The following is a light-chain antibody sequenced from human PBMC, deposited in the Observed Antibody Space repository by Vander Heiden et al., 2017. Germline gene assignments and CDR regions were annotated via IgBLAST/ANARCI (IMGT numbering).Light chain of an antibody. V-gene: IGLV7-46*01. Sequence: QAVVTQEPSLTVSQGRTVNLTCGSHTGAVTSGHYPYWFQQKPGQAPRTLIYDTANKHSWTPARFSGSLLGGKAALTLSGAQPEDEADYYCLLSYSGVVVFGGGTKLTVL. J-gene: IGLJ2*01. CDR2: DTA. CDR1: TGAVTSGHY. CDR3: LLSYSGVVV.